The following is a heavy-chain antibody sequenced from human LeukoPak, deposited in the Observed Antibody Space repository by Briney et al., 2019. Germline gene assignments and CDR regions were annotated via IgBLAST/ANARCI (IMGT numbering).Heavy chain of an antibody. Sequence: ASVKVSCKASGYTFTSYGISWVRQAPGQGLEWMGWISAYNGNTNYAQKLQGRVTMTTDTSTSTAYMELRSLRSDDTAVYYCARYCSSTSCHYYYYMDVWGKGTTVTVSS. CDR3: ARYCSSTSCHYYYYMDV. D-gene: IGHD2-2*01. CDR2: ISAYNGNT. J-gene: IGHJ6*03. CDR1: GYTFTSYG. V-gene: IGHV1-18*01.